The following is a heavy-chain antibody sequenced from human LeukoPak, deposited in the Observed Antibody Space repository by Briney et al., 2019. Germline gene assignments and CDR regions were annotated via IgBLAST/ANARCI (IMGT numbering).Heavy chain of an antibody. CDR3: ARAGLAVAGTGFDY. Sequence: PSETLSLTCTVSGGSISSYYWSWIRQPPGKGLEWIGYIYYSGSTNYNPSLKSRVTISVDTSKNQFSLKLSSVTAADTAVYYCARAGLAVAGTGFDYWGQGTLVTVSS. V-gene: IGHV4-59*01. J-gene: IGHJ4*02. CDR2: IYYSGST. D-gene: IGHD6-19*01. CDR1: GGSISSYY.